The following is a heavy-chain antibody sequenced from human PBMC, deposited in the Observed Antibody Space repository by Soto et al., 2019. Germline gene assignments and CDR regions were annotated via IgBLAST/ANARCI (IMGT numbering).Heavy chain of an antibody. CDR1: GDSISRGAYY. D-gene: IGHD4-17*01. J-gene: IGHJ6*02. CDR2: IYYSGST. CDR3: ARHDYGDYEDYYYGMDV. V-gene: IGHV4-61*08. Sequence: SETLSLTCTVSGDSISRGAYYWTWIRQPPRKGLEWIGYIYYSGSTNYNPSLKSRVTISVDTSKNQFSLKLSSVTAADTAVYYCARHDYGDYEDYYYGMDVWGQGTTVTVSS.